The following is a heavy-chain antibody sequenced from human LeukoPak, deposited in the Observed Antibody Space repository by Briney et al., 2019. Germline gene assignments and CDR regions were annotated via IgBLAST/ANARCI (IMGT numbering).Heavy chain of an antibody. J-gene: IGHJ4*02. CDR2: ISGSGGST. CDR1: GFTFSSYG. D-gene: IGHD2-21*02. V-gene: IGHV3-23*01. Sequence: GGSLRLSCAASGFTFSSYGMSWVRQAPGKGLEWVSAISGSGGSTYYADSVKGRFTISRDNSKNTLYLQMNSLRAEDTAVYYCAKDPYCGGDCFFLSDYWGQGTLVTVSS. CDR3: AKDPYCGGDCFFLSDY.